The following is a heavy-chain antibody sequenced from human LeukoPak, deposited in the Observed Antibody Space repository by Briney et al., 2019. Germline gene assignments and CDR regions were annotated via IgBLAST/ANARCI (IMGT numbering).Heavy chain of an antibody. Sequence: GGSLRLSCAASGFTFSSYGMHWVRQAPGKGLEWVAYIRFDGSDKYYADSVKGRFTISRDDSTNTLYLQMNSLRAEDTAVYYCAKDSTRYYGVLTVNLREKGALDYWGQGTLVTVSS. V-gene: IGHV3-30*02. D-gene: IGHD3-9*01. J-gene: IGHJ4*02. CDR3: AKDSTRYYGVLTVNLREKGALDY. CDR2: IRFDGSDK. CDR1: GFTFSSYG.